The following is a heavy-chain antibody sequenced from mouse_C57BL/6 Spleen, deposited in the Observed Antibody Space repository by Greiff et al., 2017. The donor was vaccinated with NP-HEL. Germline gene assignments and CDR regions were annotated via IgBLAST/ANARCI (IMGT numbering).Heavy chain of an antibody. CDR2: IWSGGST. V-gene: IGHV2-2*01. J-gene: IGHJ2*01. D-gene: IGHD4-1*01. Sequence: VKLMESGPGLVQPSQSLSITCTVSGFSLTSYGVHWVRQSPGKGLEWLGVIWSGGSTDYNAAFISRLSISKDNSKCQVFFKMNSLQADDTAIYYCARMGTGPFDYWGQGTTLTVSS. CDR1: GFSLTSYG. CDR3: ARMGTGPFDY.